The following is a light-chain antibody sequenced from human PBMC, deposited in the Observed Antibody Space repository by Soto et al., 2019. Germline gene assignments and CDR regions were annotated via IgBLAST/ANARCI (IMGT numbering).Light chain of an antibody. CDR2: DAS. J-gene: IGKJ1*01. Sequence: PGERATLSCRASQSVSSSYLAWYQQKPGQAPRLLIYDASTRATGIPDRFSGSGSGTDFTLTISRLEPEDFAVYYCQQYGSSPETFGQGTKVDIK. CDR1: QSVSSSY. CDR3: QQYGSSPET. V-gene: IGKV3-20*01.